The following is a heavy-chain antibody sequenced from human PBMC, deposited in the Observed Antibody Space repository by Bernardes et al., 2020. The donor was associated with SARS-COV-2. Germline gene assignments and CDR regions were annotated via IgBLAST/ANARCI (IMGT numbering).Heavy chain of an antibody. V-gene: IGHV1-2*02. Sequence: ASVKVSCKTSGYSFTRYYMHWVRHAPGQGPEWMGWINPNSGGTSYAQKFQDRVTMTRDTSTSTAYMELSRLISDDTAVYYCARTDSTISLFDYWGQGTLVTVSS. CDR1: GYSFTRYY. J-gene: IGHJ4*02. D-gene: IGHD2-15*01. CDR2: INPNSGGT. CDR3: ARTDSTISLFDY.